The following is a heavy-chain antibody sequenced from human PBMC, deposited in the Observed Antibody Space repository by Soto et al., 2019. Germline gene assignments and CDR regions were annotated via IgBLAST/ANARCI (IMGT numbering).Heavy chain of an antibody. CDR3: STRGNY. D-gene: IGHD6-25*01. CDR2: IKSRTDGGTV. Sequence: EVQLVESGGGLAKPGGSLRLSCAVSGLTFSNAYMSWVRQAPGKGLEWVGRIKSRTDGGTVDYAAPVKARFTISRDDSRNTIYLQMDSLRIEDTAIYYCSTRGNYWGQGTLVTVSS. CDR1: GLTFSNAY. J-gene: IGHJ4*02. V-gene: IGHV3-15*07.